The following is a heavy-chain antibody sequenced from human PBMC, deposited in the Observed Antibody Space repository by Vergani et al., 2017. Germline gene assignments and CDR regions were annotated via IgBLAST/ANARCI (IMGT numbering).Heavy chain of an antibody. J-gene: IGHJ4*02. CDR3: ARASEQDYYGSSGYYY. D-gene: IGHD3-22*01. V-gene: IGHV1-69*01. Sequence: QVQLVQSGAEVKKPGSSVKVSCKASGGTFSSYAISWVRQAPGQGLEWMGRIIPIFGTANYAEKFQGRVTITADESTSTDYMELSSLRSEDTAVYYCARASEQDYYGSSGYYYWGQGTLVTVSS. CDR2: IIPIFGTA. CDR1: GGTFSSYA.